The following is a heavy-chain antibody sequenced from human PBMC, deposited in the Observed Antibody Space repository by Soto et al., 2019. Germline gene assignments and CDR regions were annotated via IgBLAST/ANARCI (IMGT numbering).Heavy chain of an antibody. V-gene: IGHV4-34*01. Sequence: SETLSLTCAVYGLSFSGYYWSWIRQPPGKGLEWIGEINHSGSTNYNPSLKSRVTISVDTSKNQFSLKLSSVTDADTAVYYCARSVFPWGQGTLVTVSS. CDR3: ARSVFP. J-gene: IGHJ5*02. CDR1: GLSFSGYY. CDR2: INHSGST.